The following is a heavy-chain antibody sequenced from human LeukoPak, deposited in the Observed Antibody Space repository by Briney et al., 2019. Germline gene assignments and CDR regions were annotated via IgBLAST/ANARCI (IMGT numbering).Heavy chain of an antibody. V-gene: IGHV4-59*01. J-gene: IGHJ4*02. D-gene: IGHD3-22*01. CDR2: IYYSGST. CDR3: ARIGGYYYADY. Sequence: SETLSLTCTVSGGSISSYYWSWIRQPPGKGLEWIGYIYYSGSTNYNPSLKSRVTISVDTSKNQFSLKLSSVTAADTAVYYCARIGGYYYADYWGQGTLVTVSS. CDR1: GGSISSYY.